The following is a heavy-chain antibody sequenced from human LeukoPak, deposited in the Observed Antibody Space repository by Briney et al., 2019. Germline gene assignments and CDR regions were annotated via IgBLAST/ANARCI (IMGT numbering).Heavy chain of an antibody. D-gene: IGHD6-13*01. V-gene: IGHV1-2*02. J-gene: IGHJ4*02. CDR3: ARDEIWKQGIAAADAY. CDR1: GYTFTGYY. CDR2: INPNSGGT. Sequence: ASVKVSCKASGYTFTGYYMHWVRQAPGQGLEWMGWINPNSGGTNYAQKFQGRVTMTRDTSISTAYMELSRLRSDDTAVYYCARDEIWKQGIAAADAYWGQGTLVTVSS.